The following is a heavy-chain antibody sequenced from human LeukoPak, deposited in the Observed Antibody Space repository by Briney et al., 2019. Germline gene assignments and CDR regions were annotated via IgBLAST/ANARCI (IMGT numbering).Heavy chain of an antibody. Sequence: DSVKGRFTMSRDNPKNTMNLQMNSLRAEDTAVYYCAKVSLNMVNDAFDIWGQGTMVSVSS. V-gene: IGHV3-30*02. J-gene: IGHJ3*02. CDR3: AKVSLNMVNDAFDI. D-gene: IGHD4/OR15-4a*01.